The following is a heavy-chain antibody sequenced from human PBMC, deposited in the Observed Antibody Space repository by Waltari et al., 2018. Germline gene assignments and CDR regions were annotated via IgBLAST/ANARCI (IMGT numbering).Heavy chain of an antibody. J-gene: IGHJ5*02. D-gene: IGHD2-15*01. CDR3: ARKKRLSKENWFDP. Sequence: QVQLVQSGAEVKKPGASVKVSCKASGYTFTSYDINWVRQATGQGLEWMGWMNPNSGNTGYAQKFQGRVTMTRNTSISTAYMELSSLRSEDTAVYYCARKKRLSKENWFDPWGQGTLVTVSS. CDR2: MNPNSGNT. V-gene: IGHV1-8*02. CDR1: GYTFTSYD.